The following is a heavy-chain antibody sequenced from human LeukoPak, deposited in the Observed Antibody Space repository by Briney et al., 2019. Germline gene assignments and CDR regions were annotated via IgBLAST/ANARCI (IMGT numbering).Heavy chain of an antibody. Sequence: SETLSLTCTVSGGSISSGSYYWSWIRQPAGKGLEWIGRIYTSGGTNYNPSLTSRVTISVDTSKNQFSLKLSSVPAADTAVYYCARGLFGDNWFDPWGQGTLVTVSS. CDR2: IYTSGGT. J-gene: IGHJ5*02. D-gene: IGHD3-10*01. CDR1: GGSISSGSYY. CDR3: ARGLFGDNWFDP. V-gene: IGHV4-61*02.